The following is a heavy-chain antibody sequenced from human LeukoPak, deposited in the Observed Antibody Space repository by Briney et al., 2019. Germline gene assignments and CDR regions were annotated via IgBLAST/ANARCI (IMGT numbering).Heavy chain of an antibody. CDR2: IYYSGST. Sequence: SETLSLTCNVSGASFSSGSYYWSWIRQPPGKELEWIGYIYYSGSTSYNPSLKSRVTISVDTSKNHFSLKLTSVTAADTAVYYCARVGISPYYYDSSGYYRHIFDYWGQGTLVTVSS. V-gene: IGHV4-61*03. D-gene: IGHD3-22*01. CDR3: ARVGISPYYYDSSGYYRHIFDY. J-gene: IGHJ4*02. CDR1: GASFSSGSYY.